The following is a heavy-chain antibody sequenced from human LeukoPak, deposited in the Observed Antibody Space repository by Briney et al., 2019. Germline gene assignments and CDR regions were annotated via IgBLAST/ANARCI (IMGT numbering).Heavy chain of an antibody. V-gene: IGHV4-59*01. D-gene: IGHD1-26*01. CDR3: ARAEVGGTMFYYYYMDV. Sequence: SETLSLTCTVSGGSISSYYWSWIRQPPGKGLEWIGSIYYSGSTNYNPSLKSRVTISVDTSKNQFSLKLSSVSAADTAVYYCARAEVGGTMFYYYYMDVWGKGTTVTVSS. J-gene: IGHJ6*03. CDR2: IYYSGST. CDR1: GGSISSYY.